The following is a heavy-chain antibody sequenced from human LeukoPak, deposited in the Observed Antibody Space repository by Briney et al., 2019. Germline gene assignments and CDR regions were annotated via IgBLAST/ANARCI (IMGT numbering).Heavy chain of an antibody. CDR1: GGSISSGAYY. D-gene: IGHD1-26*01. J-gene: IGHJ4*02. V-gene: IGHV4-31*03. CDR3: AREVVGGSYFFDY. Sequence: PSQTLSLTCTVSGGSISSGAYYWSWIRQHPGQGLGWIGYIYYSGSTYYNPSLESRVTISVDTSKNQFSLTLSSVTAADTAVYYCAREVVGGSYFFDYWGQGTLVTVSS. CDR2: IYYSGST.